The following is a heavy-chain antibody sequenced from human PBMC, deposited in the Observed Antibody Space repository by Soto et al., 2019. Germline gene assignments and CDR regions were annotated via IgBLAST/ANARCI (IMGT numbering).Heavy chain of an antibody. V-gene: IGHV1-18*01. Sequence: GASVKVSCKAVVYSCTSLGLSWVRQAPGQGLEWMGWISGYNGNTKYAQRLQGRVTMTTDGSTSTAYMELRGLTSDDTAIYYCARDQSTGWFGKESGMDVWGQGTTVTVSS. CDR1: VYSCTSLG. D-gene: IGHD6-19*01. CDR3: ARDQSTGWFGKESGMDV. J-gene: IGHJ6*02. CDR2: ISGYNGNT.